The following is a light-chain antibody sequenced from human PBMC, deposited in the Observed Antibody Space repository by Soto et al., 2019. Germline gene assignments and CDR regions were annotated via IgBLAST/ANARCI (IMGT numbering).Light chain of an antibody. CDR3: QTWGTGPWV. V-gene: IGLV4-69*01. J-gene: IGLJ3*02. CDR1: SGHSSYA. Sequence: QSVLTQSPSASASLGASVKLTCTLSSGHSSYAIAWHQQQPEKGPRYLMKLNSDGSHSKGDGIPERFSGSSSGAERYLTISSLQSEDEADYYCQTWGTGPWVFVGGTKLTVL. CDR2: LNSDGSH.